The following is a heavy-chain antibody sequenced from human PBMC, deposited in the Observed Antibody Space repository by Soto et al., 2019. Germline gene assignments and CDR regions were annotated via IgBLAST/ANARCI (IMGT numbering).Heavy chain of an antibody. CDR1: GFTFSSYA. Sequence: QVQLLESGGGVVQPGRSLRLSCAASGFTFSSYAMHWVRQPPGKGLEWVAVVSNDGRNKFYADSVRGRFTISRDNSKNTLYLEMDSLRVEDTAVFYCAGGQHGLDHWGQGSLVLVSP. D-gene: IGHD2-8*01. J-gene: IGHJ4*02. CDR2: VSNDGRNK. CDR3: AGGQHGLDH. V-gene: IGHV3-30-3*01.